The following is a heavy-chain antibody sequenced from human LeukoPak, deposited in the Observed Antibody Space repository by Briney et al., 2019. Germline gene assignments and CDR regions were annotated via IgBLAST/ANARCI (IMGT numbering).Heavy chain of an antibody. J-gene: IGHJ5*02. CDR2: ISTYSGDT. V-gene: IGHV1-18*01. CDR3: ARIRSNSWPPFPDH. CDR1: GYTFSTYS. Sequence: ASVKVSCKTSGYTFSTYSITWVRQAPGQGLEWMGWISTYSGDTKYAQRLQGRLTLTTDTSTGTAYMDLRSLRSDDTAVIYCARIRSNSWPPFPDHWGQGTLLIVSS. D-gene: IGHD2/OR15-2a*01.